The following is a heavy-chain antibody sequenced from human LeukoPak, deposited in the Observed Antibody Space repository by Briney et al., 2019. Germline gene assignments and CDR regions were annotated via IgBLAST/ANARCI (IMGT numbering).Heavy chain of an antibody. Sequence: PSETLSLTCTVSGGSISSYYWSWIRQPPGKGLEWIGEINHSGSTNYNPSLKSRVTISVDTSKNQFSLKLSSVTAADTAVYYCARGRQLLMGTGYYYYYYMDVWGKGTTVTISS. D-gene: IGHD2-2*01. CDR1: GGSISSYY. CDR2: INHSGST. V-gene: IGHV4-34*01. CDR3: ARGRQLLMGTGYYYYYYMDV. J-gene: IGHJ6*03.